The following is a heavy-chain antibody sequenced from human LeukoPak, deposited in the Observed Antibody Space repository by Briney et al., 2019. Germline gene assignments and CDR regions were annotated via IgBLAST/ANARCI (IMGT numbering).Heavy chain of an antibody. V-gene: IGHV1-2*02. Sequence: ASVKVSCKASEYTFTGYYMHWVRQAPGQGLEWMGWINPNSGGTNYAQKFQGRVTMTRDTSISTAYMELSRLRSDDTAVSYCARDADSSGYYYFDYWGQGTLVTVSS. D-gene: IGHD3-22*01. CDR3: ARDADSSGYYYFDY. J-gene: IGHJ4*02. CDR1: EYTFTGYY. CDR2: INPNSGGT.